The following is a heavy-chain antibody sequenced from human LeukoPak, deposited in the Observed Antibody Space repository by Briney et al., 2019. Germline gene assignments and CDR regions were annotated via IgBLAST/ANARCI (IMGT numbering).Heavy chain of an antibody. J-gene: IGHJ4*02. CDR2: ISAYNGNT. D-gene: IGHD6-19*01. V-gene: IGHV1-18*01. CDR3: ARDRVGIAVAGTRFDY. Sequence: ASVKVSCKASGYTFTSYGISWVRQAPGQGLEWMGWISAYNGNTNYAQKLQGRVTMTTDTSTSTAYMELRSLRSDDTAVYYCARDRVGIAVAGTRFDYWGQGTLVTVSS. CDR1: GYTFTSYG.